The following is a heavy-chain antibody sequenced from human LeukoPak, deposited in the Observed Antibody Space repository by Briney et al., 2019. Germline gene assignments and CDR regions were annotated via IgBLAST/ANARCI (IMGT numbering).Heavy chain of an antibody. V-gene: IGHV4-39*07. D-gene: IGHD3-10*01. CDR3: AREGLWFGEPRDAFDI. CDR1: GVSITSSSSY. J-gene: IGHJ3*02. Sequence: SETLSLTCPVSGVSITSSSSYWGWIRQPPGKGLEWIGTIYYSGTTYYNPSLKSRVTISVDTSKNQFSLKLSSVTAADTAVYYCAREGLWFGEPRDAFDIWGQGTMVTVSS. CDR2: IYYSGTT.